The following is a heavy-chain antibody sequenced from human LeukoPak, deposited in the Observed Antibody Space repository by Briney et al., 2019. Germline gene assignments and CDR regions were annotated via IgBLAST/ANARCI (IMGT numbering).Heavy chain of an antibody. CDR1: GFTFGSYW. CDR3: ARKRYRSGRYYYYYYYMDV. Sequence: GSLRLFCAASGFTFGSYWMSWVRQPPGKGLERIGEINHSGSTNYNPSLKSRVTISVDTSKNQFSLKLSSVTAADTAVYYCARKRYRSGRYYYYYYYMDVWGKGTTVTISS. J-gene: IGHJ6*03. CDR2: INHSGST. V-gene: IGHV4-34*01. D-gene: IGHD3-10*01.